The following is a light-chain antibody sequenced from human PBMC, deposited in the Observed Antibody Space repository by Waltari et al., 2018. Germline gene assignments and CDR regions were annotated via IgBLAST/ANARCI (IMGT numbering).Light chain of an antibody. Sequence: QSALTQPASVSGAPGQSTTISCTGTSSDVGSYNLVSWYKQHPGKAPRLMIYAVNKRPLGVFNRFSGSKSVNTAALSISGLQAEDDADYYCFSYVSGSTFRVFGGGTKLTVL. CDR1: SSDVGSYNL. CDR2: AVN. V-gene: IGLV2-23*02. J-gene: IGLJ3*02. CDR3: FSYVSGSTFRV.